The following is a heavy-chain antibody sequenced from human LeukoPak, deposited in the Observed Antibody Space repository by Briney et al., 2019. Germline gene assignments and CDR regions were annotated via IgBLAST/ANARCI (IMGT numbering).Heavy chain of an antibody. V-gene: IGHV1-2*06. J-gene: IGHJ4*02. Sequence: ASVKVSCKASGYTFTGYYMHWVRQAPGQGLEWMERINPNSGGTNYAQKFQGRVTMTRDTSISTAYMELSRLRSDDTAVYYCARVGYSSGWSDYWGRGTLVTVSS. CDR2: INPNSGGT. D-gene: IGHD6-19*01. CDR1: GYTFTGYY. CDR3: ARVGYSSGWSDY.